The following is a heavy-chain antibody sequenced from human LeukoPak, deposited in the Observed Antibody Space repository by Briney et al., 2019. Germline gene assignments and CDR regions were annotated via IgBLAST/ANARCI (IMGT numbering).Heavy chain of an antibody. CDR2: VSDSGDGGRT. D-gene: IGHD2-2*01. V-gene: IGHV3-23*01. Sequence: LSGGSLIHSCAAPGFTFSNYAMTWVRQAPAKGLEWVSAVSDSGDGGRTYHADSVKGRFTISRDNSKNTLYLQMNSLRAEDTDTYYCAKYCRSTSCNGNSYYGMDAWGQGTTVTVSS. CDR1: GFTFSNYA. CDR3: AKYCRSTSCNGNSYYGMDA. J-gene: IGHJ6*02.